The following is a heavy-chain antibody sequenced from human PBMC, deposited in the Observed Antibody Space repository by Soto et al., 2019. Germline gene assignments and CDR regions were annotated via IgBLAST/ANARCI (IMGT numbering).Heavy chain of an antibody. CDR1: GFTFSSYA. D-gene: IGHD3-10*01. CDR2: ISYDGSNK. CDR3: ASVVPRGSYYYYGMDV. J-gene: IGHJ6*02. V-gene: IGHV3-30-3*01. Sequence: QVQLVESGGGVVQPGRSLRLSCAASGFTFSSYAMHWVRQAPGKGLEWVAVISYDGSNKYYADSVKGRFTISRDNSKNTLYLQMNGLSAEDTAVYYCASVVPRGSYYYYGMDVWGQGTTVTVSS.